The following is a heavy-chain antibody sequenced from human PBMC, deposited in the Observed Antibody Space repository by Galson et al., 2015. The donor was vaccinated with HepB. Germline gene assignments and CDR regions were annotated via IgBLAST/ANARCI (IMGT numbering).Heavy chain of an antibody. V-gene: IGHV6-1*01. CDR1: GDSVSSNSAA. D-gene: IGHD3-10*01. CDR2: TYYRSKWYN. Sequence: CAISGDSVSSNSAAWNWIRQSPSRGLEWLGRTYYRSKWYNDYAVSVKSRITINPDTSKNQFSLQLNSVTPEDTAVYYCAREKGTYDYGSGSTYYYCDMDGWRPGTTVTVAS. CDR3: AREKGTYDYGSGSTYYYCDMDG. J-gene: IGHJ6*02.